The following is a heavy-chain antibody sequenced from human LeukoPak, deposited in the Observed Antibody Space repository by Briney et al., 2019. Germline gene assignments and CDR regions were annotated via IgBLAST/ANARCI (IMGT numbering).Heavy chain of an antibody. Sequence: PGGSLRLSCAASGFTFSSHWMHWVRQAPGKGLEWVSAISGSGGSTYYADSVKGRFTISRDNSKNTLYLQMNSLRAEDTAVYYCAKEGYDSSGYYPRLFDYWGQGTLVTVSS. CDR1: GFTFSSHW. CDR2: ISGSGGST. V-gene: IGHV3-23*01. CDR3: AKEGYDSSGYYPRLFDY. J-gene: IGHJ4*02. D-gene: IGHD3-22*01.